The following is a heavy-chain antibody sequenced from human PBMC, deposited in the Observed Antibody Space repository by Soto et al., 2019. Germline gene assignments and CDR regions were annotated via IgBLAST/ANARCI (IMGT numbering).Heavy chain of an antibody. CDR1: GGTFSSYA. J-gene: IGHJ4*02. V-gene: IGHV1-69*13. CDR2: IIPIFGTA. CDR3: ARGFDYSGRTQLYDY. D-gene: IGHD1-26*01. Sequence: SVKVSCKASGGTFSSYAISWVRQAPGQGLEWMGGIIPIFGTANYAQKFQGRVTITADESTSTAYMELSSLRSEDTAVYYCARGFDYSGRTQLYDYWGQGTLVTVSS.